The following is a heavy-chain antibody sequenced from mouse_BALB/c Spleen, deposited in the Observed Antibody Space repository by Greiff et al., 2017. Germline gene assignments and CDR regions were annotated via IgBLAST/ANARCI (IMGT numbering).Heavy chain of an antibody. V-gene: IGHV6-6*02. CDR1: GFTFSNYW. CDR3: TRRVVAP. J-gene: IGHJ4*01. Sequence: EVKLMESGGGLVQPGGSMKLSCVASGFTFSNYWMNWVRQSPEKGLEWVAEIRLKSNNYATHYAESVKGRFTISRDDSKSSVYLQMNNLRAEDTGIYYCTRRVVAPWGQGTSVTVSS. D-gene: IGHD1-1*01. CDR2: IRLKSNNYAT.